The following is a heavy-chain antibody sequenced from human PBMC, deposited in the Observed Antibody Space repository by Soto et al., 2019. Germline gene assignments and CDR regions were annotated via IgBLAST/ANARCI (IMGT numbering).Heavy chain of an antibody. CDR2: ISETSRAT. CDR1: GFTSGTYA. CDR3: ATHYVTVAPQYSSISAV. Sequence: DVQLLESGGRLVQPGGSLTVSCVASGFTSGTYAITWVRQAPGKGLEWVSAISETSRATYYADSVRGRFIISRDISKNTVYLQMKSLRAEDTAIYACATHYVTVAPQYSSISAVWGQGTMVTVSS. J-gene: IGHJ3*01. V-gene: IGHV3-23*01. D-gene: IGHD6-13*01.